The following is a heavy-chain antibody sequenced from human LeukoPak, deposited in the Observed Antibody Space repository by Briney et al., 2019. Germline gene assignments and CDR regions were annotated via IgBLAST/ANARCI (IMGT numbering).Heavy chain of an antibody. CDR3: AKAGPNLRGSGTDDQYGMDV. V-gene: IGHV3-30*18. Sequence: GGSLRLSCVASGFTFSVYGMHWVRQAPGKGLEWVTVTSYEGSAKYYTDSVKGRFTISRDNSKNTLYLQMNSLRAEDTAIYYCAKAGPNLRGSGTDDQYGMDVWGQGTTVTVSS. CDR2: TSYEGSAK. J-gene: IGHJ6*02. CDR1: GFTFSVYG. D-gene: IGHD3-10*01.